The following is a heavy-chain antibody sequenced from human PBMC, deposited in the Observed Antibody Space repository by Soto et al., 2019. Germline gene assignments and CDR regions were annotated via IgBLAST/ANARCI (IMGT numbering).Heavy chain of an antibody. CDR2: ISSSGGST. CDR3: AKAQGGSYFDY. Sequence: GWSLRLSCSASVFTFSRNAMSWFRQAPGKGLEWVSGISSSGGSTYYADSVKGRFTISRDNSKNMLYLQMNNLRAEDTAVYYCAKAQGGSYFDYWGQGTLVTVSS. J-gene: IGHJ4*02. CDR1: VFTFSRNA. V-gene: IGHV3-23*01. D-gene: IGHD2-15*01.